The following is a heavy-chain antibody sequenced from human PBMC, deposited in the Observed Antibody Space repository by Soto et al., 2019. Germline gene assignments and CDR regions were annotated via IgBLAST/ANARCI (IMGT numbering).Heavy chain of an antibody. CDR2: ITPIFGTA. CDR3: ARGGTYYYDSSGYYTLFDP. J-gene: IGHJ5*02. CDR1: GGTFSSYA. D-gene: IGHD3-22*01. V-gene: IGHV1-69*13. Sequence: SVKVYCKASGGTFSSYAISWVRQAPGQGLEWMGGITPIFGTANYAQKFQGRVTITADESTSTAYMELSSLRSEDTAVYYCARGGTYYYDSSGYYTLFDPWGQGTLVTVSS.